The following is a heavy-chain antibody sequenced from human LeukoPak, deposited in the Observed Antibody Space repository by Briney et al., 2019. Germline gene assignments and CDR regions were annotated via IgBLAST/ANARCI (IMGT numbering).Heavy chain of an antibody. D-gene: IGHD1-14*01. V-gene: IGHV3-7*01. CDR3: TRGGGKGSLDY. Sequence: GGSLRLSCAASGFTFSTYWMIWVRQAPGKGLEWVAYVRHDVSEKYYVDSVKGRFTISRDNAKNSLYLQMSSLRAEDTAVYYCTRGGGKGSLDYWGQGTLVTVSS. CDR2: VRHDVSEK. J-gene: IGHJ4*02. CDR1: GFTFSTYW.